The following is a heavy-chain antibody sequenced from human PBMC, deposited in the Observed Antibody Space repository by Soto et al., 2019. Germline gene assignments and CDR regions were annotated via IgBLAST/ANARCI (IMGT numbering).Heavy chain of an antibody. V-gene: IGHV1-46*03. Sequence: ASVNVSCKASGYACTIYYMHWGRQAPGQGLEWMGIINPSGGSTSYAQKFQGRVTMTRDTSTSTVYMELSSLRSEDTAVYYCATTDSRRGIVATFQGRNFDYWGQGTLVTVSS. CDR2: INPSGGST. J-gene: IGHJ4*02. CDR3: ATTDSRRGIVATFQGRNFDY. CDR1: GYACTIYY. D-gene: IGHD5-12*01.